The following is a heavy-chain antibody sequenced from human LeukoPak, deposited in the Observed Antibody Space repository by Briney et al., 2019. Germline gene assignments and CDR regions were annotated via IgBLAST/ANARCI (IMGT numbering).Heavy chain of an antibody. Sequence: GGSLRLSCAASGFTVSSNYMSWVRQAPGKGLEWVSVIYSGGSTYYADSVKGRFTISRDNSKNTLYLQMNSLRAEDTAVYYCARDGPPRNGLGSYTYFDYWGQGTLVTVSS. CDR1: GFTVSSNY. CDR3: ARDGPPRNGLGSYTYFDY. CDR2: IYSGGST. V-gene: IGHV3-53*01. J-gene: IGHJ4*02. D-gene: IGHD3-10*01.